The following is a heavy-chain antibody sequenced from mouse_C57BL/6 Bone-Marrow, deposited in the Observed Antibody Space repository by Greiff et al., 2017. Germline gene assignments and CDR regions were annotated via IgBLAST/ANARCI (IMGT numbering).Heavy chain of an antibody. CDR1: GFNIKDYY. Sequence: VQLQQSGAELVKPGASVKLSCTASGFNIKDYYIHWVKQRTEKGLEWIGRIDPEDGDTKYAPKFQDKATITADTSSNTAYLQLSSLTSDDTAVYYCTRSLIYYGTNYWGQGTTLTVSS. D-gene: IGHD1-1*01. V-gene: IGHV14-2*01. CDR3: TRSLIYYGTNY. CDR2: IDPEDGDT. J-gene: IGHJ2*01.